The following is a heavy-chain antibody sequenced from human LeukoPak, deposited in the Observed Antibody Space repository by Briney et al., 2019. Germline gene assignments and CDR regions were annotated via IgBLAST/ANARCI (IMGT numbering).Heavy chain of an antibody. D-gene: IGHD2-2*01. CDR1: VGTFSSYA. J-gene: IGHJ1*01. V-gene: IGHV1-69*05. CDR2: IIPIFGTA. CDR3: AMCSSTSCYLGKEGYFQH. Sequence: GASVKVSCKASVGTFSSYAISWVRQAPGQGLEWVGGIIPIFGTANYAQKFQGRVTITTDESTSTAYMELSSLRSEDTAVYYCAMCSSTSCYLGKEGYFQHWGQGTLVTVSS.